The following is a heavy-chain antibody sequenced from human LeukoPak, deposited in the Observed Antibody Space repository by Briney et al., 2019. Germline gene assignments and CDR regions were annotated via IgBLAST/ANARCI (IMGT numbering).Heavy chain of an antibody. CDR1: GGSFSGYY. Sequence: SETLSLTCAVCGGSFSGYYWSWIRQPPGKGLEWIGEINHSGSTNYNPSLKSRVTISVDTPKNQFSLKLSSVTAADTAVYYCARENIVVVPAATDYWGQGTLVTVSS. D-gene: IGHD2-2*01. J-gene: IGHJ4*02. V-gene: IGHV4-34*01. CDR2: INHSGST. CDR3: ARENIVVVPAATDY.